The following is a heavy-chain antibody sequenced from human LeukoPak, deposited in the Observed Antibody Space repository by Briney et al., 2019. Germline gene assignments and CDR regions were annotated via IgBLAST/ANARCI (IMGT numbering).Heavy chain of an antibody. V-gene: IGHV3-7*03. J-gene: IGHJ4*02. CDR1: GFTFSSYA. D-gene: IGHD6-13*01. Sequence: GGSLRLSCAASGFTFSSYAMSWVRQAPGKGLEWVANIKQDGSEKYYVDSVKGRFTISRDNAKNSLYLQMNSLRAEDTAVYYCARGAAAGTVFDYWGQGTLVTVSS. CDR3: ARGAAAGTVFDY. CDR2: IKQDGSEK.